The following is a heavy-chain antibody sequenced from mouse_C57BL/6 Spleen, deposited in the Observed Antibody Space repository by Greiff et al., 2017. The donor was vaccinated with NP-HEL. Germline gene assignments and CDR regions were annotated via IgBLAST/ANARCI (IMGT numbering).Heavy chain of an antibody. Sequence: VQLQQSGAELVKPGASVKISCKASGYAFSSYWMNWVKQRPGKGLEWIGQIYPGDGDTNYNGKFKGKATLTADKSSSTAYMQLSSLTSEDSAVYCCARWGRIYYDDDDAMDYWGQGTSVTVSS. V-gene: IGHV1-80*01. D-gene: IGHD2-4*01. CDR1: GYAFSSYW. CDR2: IYPGDGDT. CDR3: ARWGRIYYDDDDAMDY. J-gene: IGHJ4*01.